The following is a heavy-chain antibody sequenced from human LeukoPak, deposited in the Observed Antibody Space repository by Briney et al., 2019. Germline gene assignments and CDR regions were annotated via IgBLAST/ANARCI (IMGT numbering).Heavy chain of an antibody. CDR3: ARQGRDGYNRYFFDY. CDR1: GYRFTSYW. CDR2: IYPDDSDT. J-gene: IGHJ4*02. V-gene: IGHV5-51*01. D-gene: IGHD5-24*01. Sequence: GESLKISCKGSGYRFTSYWIGWVRQTPGKGLEWMGIIYPDDSDTRYSPSFQGQVTMSADRSISTAYLQWSSLKASDTAIYYCARQGRDGYNRYFFDYWGQGTLVTVSS.